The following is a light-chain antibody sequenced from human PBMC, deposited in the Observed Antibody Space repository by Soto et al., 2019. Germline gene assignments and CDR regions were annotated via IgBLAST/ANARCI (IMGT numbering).Light chain of an antibody. Sequence: DIPMTQSPSTLSASVGDRVTITCRASQSISSWLAWYQQKPGKAPNLLIYDASSLESGVPSRFSGSGSGPEFTLPISSLQPDDFATYYCQQYNSYSTFGQATKVEIK. CDR2: DAS. V-gene: IGKV1-5*01. CDR1: QSISSW. J-gene: IGKJ1*01. CDR3: QQYNSYST.